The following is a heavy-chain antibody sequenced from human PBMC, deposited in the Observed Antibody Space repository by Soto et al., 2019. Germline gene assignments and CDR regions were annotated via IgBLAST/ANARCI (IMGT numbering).Heavy chain of an antibody. D-gene: IGHD3-22*01. Sequence: EVQLVESGGGLVKPGGSLRLSCAASGFTFSSYSMNWVRQAPGKGLEWVSSISSSSGYIYYADSVRGRFTISRDNAQNSLFLHMNSLRAEDTAVYYCASLYYYDSIGYFGGHYYYGMDVWGQGTTVTVSS. J-gene: IGHJ6*02. V-gene: IGHV3-21*01. CDR3: ASLYYYDSIGYFGGHYYYGMDV. CDR1: GFTFSSYS. CDR2: ISSSSGYI.